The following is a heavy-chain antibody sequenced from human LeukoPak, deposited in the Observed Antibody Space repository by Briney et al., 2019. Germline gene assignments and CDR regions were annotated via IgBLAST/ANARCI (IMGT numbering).Heavy chain of an antibody. CDR3: ARDVQPDDAFDI. D-gene: IGHD6-13*01. Sequence: SQTLSLTCTVSGGPISSGSHYWSWIRQPAGKGLEWIGRIYTSGSTNYNPSLKSRVTISVDTSKNQFSLKLSSVTAADTAVYYCARDVQPDDAFDIWGQGTMVTVSS. CDR1: GGPISSGSHY. J-gene: IGHJ3*02. CDR2: IYTSGST. V-gene: IGHV4-61*02.